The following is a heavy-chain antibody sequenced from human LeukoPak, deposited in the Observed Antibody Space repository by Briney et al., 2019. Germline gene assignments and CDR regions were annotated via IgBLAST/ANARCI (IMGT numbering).Heavy chain of an antibody. J-gene: IGHJ5*02. CDR1: GFTFTDYY. Sequence: IPGGSLRLSCAASGFTFTDYYMSWTRQAPGNGREWDLYISSSGSTIYYADSVKGRFTISRDNSKNTLYLQMTNLRAADTAVYYCAKDLSRAVAADWFDPWDQGSLVTVSS. CDR2: ISSSGSTI. V-gene: IGHV3-11*01. CDR3: AKDLSRAVAADWFDP. D-gene: IGHD6-19*01.